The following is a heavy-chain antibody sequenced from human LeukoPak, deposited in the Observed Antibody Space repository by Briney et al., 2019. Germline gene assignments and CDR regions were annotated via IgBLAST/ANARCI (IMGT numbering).Heavy chain of an antibody. CDR1: GGSISSSSYY. CDR3: ARDSYSGSDY. D-gene: IGHD5-12*01. J-gene: IGHJ4*02. V-gene: IGHV4-39*07. CDR2: IYYSGST. Sequence: SETLSLTCTVSGGSISSSSYYWGWIRQPPGKGLEWIGSIYYSGSTYYNPSLKSRVTISVDTSKNQFSLKLSSVTAADTAVYYCARDSYSGSDYWGQGTLVTVSS.